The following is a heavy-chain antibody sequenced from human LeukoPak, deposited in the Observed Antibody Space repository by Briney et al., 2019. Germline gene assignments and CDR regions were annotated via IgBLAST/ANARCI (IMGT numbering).Heavy chain of an antibody. Sequence: ASVKVSCKASGYTFTSYGISWVRQAPGQGLEWMGWISAYNGNTNYAQKLQGRVTMTTDTSTSTAYMELRSLRSDDTAVYYCASDLVVPAAGQAYYYYGMDVWGQGTTVTVSS. CDR1: GYTFTSYG. CDR3: ASDLVVPAAGQAYYYYGMDV. CDR2: ISAYNGNT. V-gene: IGHV1-18*01. D-gene: IGHD2-2*01. J-gene: IGHJ6*02.